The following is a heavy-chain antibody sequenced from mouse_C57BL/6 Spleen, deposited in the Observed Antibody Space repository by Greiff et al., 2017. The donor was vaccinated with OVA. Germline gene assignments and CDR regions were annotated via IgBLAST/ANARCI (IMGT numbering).Heavy chain of an antibody. Sequence: EVQLQQSGAELVKPGASVTLSCTASGFTIKDYYMHWVKQRPEQGLEWIGRIDPEDGETKYAPKFPGKATITAETSSNTADLQLSSLKSEDTAVDYCARAGTGVDYWGQGTTLTVSS. CDR3: ARAGTGVDY. D-gene: IGHD3-3*01. CDR1: GFTIKDYY. V-gene: IGHV14-2*01. CDR2: IDPEDGET. J-gene: IGHJ2*01.